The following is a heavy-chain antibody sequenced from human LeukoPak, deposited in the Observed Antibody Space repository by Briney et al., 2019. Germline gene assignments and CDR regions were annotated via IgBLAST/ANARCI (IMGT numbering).Heavy chain of an antibody. Sequence: SETLSLPCAVCVESFSAYYSTWIRQPPGKAREWIGENNHSGSSNYNSSLRSRVTISVDTSYKQFSLRLSSVTAADTAVYYCAPRGDIEHSYVYGKWFDPWGQGTRVTVSS. J-gene: IGHJ5*02. CDR2: NNHSGSS. CDR1: VESFSAYY. CDR3: APRGDIEHSYVYGKWFDP. V-gene: IGHV4-34*01. D-gene: IGHD5-18*01.